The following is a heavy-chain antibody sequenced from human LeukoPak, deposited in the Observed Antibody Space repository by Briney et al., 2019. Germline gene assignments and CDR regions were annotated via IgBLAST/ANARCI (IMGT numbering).Heavy chain of an antibody. CDR1: GFTVSSNY. J-gene: IGHJ3*02. CDR3: ARAVGVTAIHNAFDI. D-gene: IGHD2-21*02. CDR2: IYSGGGT. Sequence: GGSLRLSCAASGFTVSSNYMSWVRPAPGKGLEWVSVIYSGGGTDYAGSVKGRFTISRDNSKNTLYLQMNSLRAEDTAVYYCARAVGVTAIHNAFDIWGQGTMVTVSS. V-gene: IGHV3-66*02.